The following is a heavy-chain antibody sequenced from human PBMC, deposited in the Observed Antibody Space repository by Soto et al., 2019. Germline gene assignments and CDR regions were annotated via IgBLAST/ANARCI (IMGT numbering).Heavy chain of an antibody. V-gene: IGHV4-30-2*01. CDR1: GGSISSGGYS. Sequence: QLQLQESGSGLVKPSQTLSLTCAVSGGSISSGGYSWSWIRQPPGKGLEWIGYIYLSGSTYYNPSLKSRVTISVDRSKTQFSLKLSSVTAADTAVYYCARAGGLGAVAADYWGQGTLVTVSS. CDR3: ARAGGLGAVAADY. D-gene: IGHD6-19*01. J-gene: IGHJ4*02. CDR2: IYLSGST.